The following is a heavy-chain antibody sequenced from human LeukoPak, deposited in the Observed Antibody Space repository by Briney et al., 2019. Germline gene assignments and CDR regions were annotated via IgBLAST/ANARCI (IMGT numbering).Heavy chain of an antibody. CDR1: GFTVSNNF. V-gene: IGHV3-15*01. D-gene: IGHD6-19*01. CDR3: TTSSGWVPTDY. CDR2: IKSKADGGTT. J-gene: IGHJ4*02. Sequence: GGSLRLSCAASGFTVSNNFMSWVRQAPGKGLEWVGRIKSKADGGTTDYAAPAKGRFTISRDDSKNTLYLQMNSLKTEDTAVYYCTTSSGWVPTDYWGQGTLVTVSS.